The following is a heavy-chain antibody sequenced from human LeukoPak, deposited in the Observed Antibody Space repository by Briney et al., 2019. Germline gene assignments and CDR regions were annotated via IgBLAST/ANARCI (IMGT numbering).Heavy chain of an antibody. CDR2: ISVYNGNT. Sequence: ASVKVSCKSSVYTFTNYGINWVRQAPGQEREWMGWISVYNGNTLYTRKFQGRVTMTTDTSTSTAYMELRSLRSDDTAVYYCARIGCASTTCYGNSVDPWGQGTLVTVSS. J-gene: IGHJ5*02. CDR1: VYTFTNYG. CDR3: ARIGCASTTCYGNSVDP. V-gene: IGHV1-18*01. D-gene: IGHD2-2*01.